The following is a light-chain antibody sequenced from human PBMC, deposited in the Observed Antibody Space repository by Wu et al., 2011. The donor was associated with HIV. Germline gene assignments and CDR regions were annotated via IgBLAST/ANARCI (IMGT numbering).Light chain of an antibody. V-gene: IGKV3-20*01. CDR2: DAS. CDR3: QQYGSSPPVT. Sequence: EIVLTQSPGTLSLSPGERATLSCRASQSVSHYLAWYQQKPGQAPRLLIYDASNRATGIPARFRGSGSGTDFTLTIRRLEPEDFAVYYCQQYGSSPPVTFGQGTRLEI. CDR1: QSVSHY. J-gene: IGKJ5*01.